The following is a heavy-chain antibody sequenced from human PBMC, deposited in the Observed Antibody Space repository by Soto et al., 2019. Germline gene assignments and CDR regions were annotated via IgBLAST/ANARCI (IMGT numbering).Heavy chain of an antibody. CDR3: AISSSYYYGMDV. Sequence: SVKVSCKASGGTFSSYAISWVRQAPGQGLEWMGGIIPIFGTANYAQKFQGRVTITADKSTSTAYMELNSLRAEDTAVYYCAISSSYYYGMDVWGQGTTVTVSS. D-gene: IGHD6-6*01. CDR1: GGTFSSYA. CDR2: IIPIFGTA. J-gene: IGHJ6*02. V-gene: IGHV1-69*06.